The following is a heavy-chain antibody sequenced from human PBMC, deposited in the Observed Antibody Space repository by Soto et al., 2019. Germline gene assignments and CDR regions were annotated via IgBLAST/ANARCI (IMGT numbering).Heavy chain of an antibody. J-gene: IGHJ4*02. CDR2: ISWNSGSI. CDR1: GFTFDDYA. CDR3: AKDRHGDYPLGYFDY. Sequence: EVQLVESGGGLVKPGRSLRLSCAASGFTFDDYAMHWVRQAPGKGLEWVSGISWNSGSIGYADSVKGRFTISRDNAKNSLYLQMNSLRAEDTALYYCAKDRHGDYPLGYFDYWGQGTLVTVSS. V-gene: IGHV3-9*01. D-gene: IGHD4-17*01.